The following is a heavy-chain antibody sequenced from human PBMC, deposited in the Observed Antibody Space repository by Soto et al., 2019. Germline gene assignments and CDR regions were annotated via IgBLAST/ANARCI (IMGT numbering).Heavy chain of an antibody. CDR2: IIPIFGTA. CDR1: GGTFSSYA. Sequence: SVKVSCKASGGTFSSYAISWVRQAPGQGLEWMGGIIPIFGTANYAQKFQGRVTITADKSTSTAYMELSSLRSEDTAVYYCARDLRVSYYYDSSGYPRFRFDCWGQGTLVTVSS. CDR3: ARDLRVSYYYDSSGYPRFRFDC. V-gene: IGHV1-69*06. D-gene: IGHD3-22*01. J-gene: IGHJ4*02.